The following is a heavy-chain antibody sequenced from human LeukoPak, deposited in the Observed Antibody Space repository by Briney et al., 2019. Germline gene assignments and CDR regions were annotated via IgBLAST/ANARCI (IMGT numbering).Heavy chain of an antibody. CDR2: IYYSGST. CDR1: GGSISSSSYS. V-gene: IGHV4-39*01. Sequence: SETLSLTCTVSGGSISSSSYSWGWIRQPPGKGLEWIGSIYYSGSTYYNPSLKSRVTISVDTSKNQFSLKLSSVTAADTAVYYCATPSSGSGWGRRFDYWGQGTLVTVSS. CDR3: ATPSSGSGWGRRFDY. J-gene: IGHJ4*02. D-gene: IGHD6-19*01.